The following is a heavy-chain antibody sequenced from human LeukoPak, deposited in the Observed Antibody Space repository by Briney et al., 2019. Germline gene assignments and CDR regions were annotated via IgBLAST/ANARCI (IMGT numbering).Heavy chain of an antibody. J-gene: IGHJ4*02. CDR3: ARERVYDYSNYARGFDY. D-gene: IGHD4-11*01. CDR1: GYTFTSYY. V-gene: IGHV1-46*01. Sequence: ASVKVSCEASGYTFTSYYMHWVRQAPGQGLEWMGIINPSGGSTSYAQKFQGRVTMTRDTSTSTVYMELSSLRSEDTAVYYCARERVYDYSNYARGFDYWGQGTLVTVSS. CDR2: INPSGGST.